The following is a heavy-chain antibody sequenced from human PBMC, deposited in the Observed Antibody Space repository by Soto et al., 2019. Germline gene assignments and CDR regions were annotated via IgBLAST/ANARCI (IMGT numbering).Heavy chain of an antibody. V-gene: IGHV3-30-3*01. J-gene: IGHJ6*02. Sequence: GGSLRLSCAASGFTFSSYAMHWVRQAPGKGLEWVAVISYDGSNKYYADSVKGRFTISRDNSKNTLYLQMNSLRAEDTAVYYCAKVWSIAVDYYYYGMDVWGQGTTVTVSS. CDR3: AKVWSIAVDYYYYGMDV. CDR1: GFTFSSYA. CDR2: ISYDGSNK. D-gene: IGHD6-6*01.